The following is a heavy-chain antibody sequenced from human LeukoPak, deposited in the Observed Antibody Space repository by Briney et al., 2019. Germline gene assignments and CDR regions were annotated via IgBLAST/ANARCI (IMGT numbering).Heavy chain of an antibody. CDR1: GFTVSSSF. J-gene: IGHJ4*02. V-gene: IGHV3-53*01. CDR3: ARDDRIGAAGTFDN. CDR2: IYSGGTT. D-gene: IGHD6-13*01. Sequence: GGSLRLSCAASGFTVSSSFMSWVRQAPGKGLEWVSIIYSGGTTYYADSVKGRFTISRDNSKNTLYLQMNSLRAEDTAVYFCARDDRIGAAGTFDNWGQGTLVTVSS.